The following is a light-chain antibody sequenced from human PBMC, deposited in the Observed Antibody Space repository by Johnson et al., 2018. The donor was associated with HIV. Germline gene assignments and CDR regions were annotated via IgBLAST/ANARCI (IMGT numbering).Light chain of an antibody. CDR1: SSNIENNY. J-gene: IGLJ1*01. CDR3: GTWDSSLSAGRV. CDR2: DNN. Sequence: QPVLTQPPSVSAAPGQKVTISCSGSSSNIENNYVSWYQQLPGTAPKLLIYDNNKRPSGIPDQFSGSKSGTSATLGITGLQTGDEADYYCGTWDSSLSAGRVFGTGTKVTVL. V-gene: IGLV1-51*01.